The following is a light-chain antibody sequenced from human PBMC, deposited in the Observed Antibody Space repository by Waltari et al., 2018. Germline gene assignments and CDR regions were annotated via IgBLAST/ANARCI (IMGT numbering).Light chain of an antibody. Sequence: QSALTQPPSASGSPGQSVTIPCTGTSSDVGGYNYVSWYQQHPGKAPKLVMYDVSKRPSGGPDRFSGSKSGNTAALTGAVLQAEDEADYYCSSYAGSNTVVFGGGTKLTVL. J-gene: IGLJ2*01. CDR3: SSYAGSNTVV. CDR2: DVS. V-gene: IGLV2-8*01. CDR1: SSDVGGYNY.